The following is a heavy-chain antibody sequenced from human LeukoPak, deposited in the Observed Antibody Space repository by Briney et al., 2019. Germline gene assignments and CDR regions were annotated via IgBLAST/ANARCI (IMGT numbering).Heavy chain of an antibody. CDR1: GGSISSYY. V-gene: IGHV4-4*07. CDR2: ISSSGST. CDR3: ARDLNWNYADY. J-gene: IGHJ4*02. Sequence: SETLSLTCTVSGGSISSYYWSWIRQPAGKRLEWIGRISSSGSTNYNPSLKSRVTMSVDSSKNQFSLILISVTAADTAVYYCARDLNWNYADYWGQGTLVTVSS. D-gene: IGHD1-7*01.